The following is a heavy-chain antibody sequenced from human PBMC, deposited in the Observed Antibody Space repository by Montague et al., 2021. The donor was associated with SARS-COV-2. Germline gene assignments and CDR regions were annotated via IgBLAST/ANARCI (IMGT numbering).Heavy chain of an antibody. V-gene: IGHV4-34*01. CDR2: ISHSGST. Sequence: SETLSLTCAVYGGSFSGYYWNWIRQPPGKGLEWIGEISHSGSTNYNPSLKSRVTISVDTSKNQFSLKLTSVTAADTAVYYCARGSGSSGGICYSEWEPRYYCGLDVWGQGTTVTVS. J-gene: IGHJ6*02. CDR1: GGSFSGYY. D-gene: IGHD2-15*01. CDR3: ARGSGSSGGICYSEWEPRYYCGLDV.